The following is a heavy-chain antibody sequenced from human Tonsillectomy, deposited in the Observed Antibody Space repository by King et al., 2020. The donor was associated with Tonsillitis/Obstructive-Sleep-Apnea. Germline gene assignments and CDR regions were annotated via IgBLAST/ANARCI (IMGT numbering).Heavy chain of an antibody. CDR3: ARGPNRLNW. J-gene: IGHJ4*02. CDR2: INHSGST. V-gene: IGHV4-34*01. Sequence: VQLQQWGAGLLKPSETLSLTCAVYGGSFSGYYWSWIRQPPGKGLEWIGEINHSGSTNYNPSLKSRVTISVDTSKNQFSLKLSSVTTADTAVYYCARGPNRLNWWGQGTLVTVSS. D-gene: IGHD1-14*01. CDR1: GGSFSGYY.